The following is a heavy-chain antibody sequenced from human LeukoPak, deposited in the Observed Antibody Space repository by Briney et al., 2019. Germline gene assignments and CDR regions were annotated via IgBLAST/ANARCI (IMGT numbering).Heavy chain of an antibody. V-gene: IGHV3-33*01. CDR2: IWYDGSNK. CDR3: ARESGAEVPYFDY. J-gene: IGHJ4*02. D-gene: IGHD3-10*01. Sequence: GGSLRLSCAASGFTFSSYGMHWVRQAPGKGLEWVAVIWYDGSNKYYADSAKGRFTISRDNSKNTLYPQMNSLRAEDTAVYYCARESGAEVPYFDYWGQGTLVTVSS. CDR1: GFTFSSYG.